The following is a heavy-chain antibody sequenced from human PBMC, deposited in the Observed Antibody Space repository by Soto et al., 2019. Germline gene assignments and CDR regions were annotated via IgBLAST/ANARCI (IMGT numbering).Heavy chain of an antibody. Sequence: QVQLQQWGAGLLKPSETLSLTCAVYGGSFSGYYWSWIRQPPGKGLEWIGEINHRGSTKYNPSLKSRVTIPADPSKNQFSLKLSSVADAKTAVYYCVKNKVEMATFYQYYAMDVWGQGTTVTVSS. D-gene: IGHD5-12*01. V-gene: IGHV4-34*01. J-gene: IGHJ6*02. CDR2: INHRGST. CDR1: GGSFSGYY. CDR3: VKNKVEMATFYQYYAMDV.